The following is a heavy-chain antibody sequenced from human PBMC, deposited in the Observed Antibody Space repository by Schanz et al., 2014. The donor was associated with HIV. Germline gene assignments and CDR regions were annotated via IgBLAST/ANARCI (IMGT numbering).Heavy chain of an antibody. CDR3: ARSEWVDQK. CDR1: GFTFSDHY. D-gene: IGHD6-19*01. J-gene: IGHJ4*02. Sequence: QVQLVESGGGVVQPGRSLRLSCAASGFTFSDHYMSWIREAPGKGLEWISKISSGGTMVYYADSVKGRFTISRDNAKNSLFLQMNSLRDEDTAVYYCARSEWVDQKWGQGTLVTVSS. V-gene: IGHV3-11*04. CDR2: ISSGGTMV.